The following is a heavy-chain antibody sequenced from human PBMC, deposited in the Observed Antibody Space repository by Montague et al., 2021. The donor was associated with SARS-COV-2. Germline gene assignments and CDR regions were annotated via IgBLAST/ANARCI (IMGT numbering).Heavy chain of an antibody. CDR1: GGSFSAYY. CDR3: ARAVRGVIILSPYYAMDV. CDR2: INHSGRT. V-gene: IGHV4-34*01. D-gene: IGHD3-10*01. J-gene: IGHJ6*02. Sequence: SETLSLTCAVYGGSFSAYYWNWIRQSPGKGLEWIGDINHSGRTNXNPSLKSRVTVSLDTSKNQFSLKLRSVTAADTAVYYCARAVRGVIILSPYYAMDVWGQGTSVTVSS.